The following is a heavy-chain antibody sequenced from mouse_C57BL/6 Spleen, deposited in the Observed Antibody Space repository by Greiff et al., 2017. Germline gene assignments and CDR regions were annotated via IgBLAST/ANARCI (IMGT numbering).Heavy chain of an antibody. V-gene: IGHV1-53*01. CDR2: INPRNGGT. CDR3: ARSGLDWDGFAY. J-gene: IGHJ3*01. D-gene: IGHD4-1*01. CDR1: GYTFTSYW. Sequence: QVQLQQPGTELVKPGASVKLSCKASGYTFTSYWMDWVKQRPGQGLEWIGNINPRNGGTNYNEKFKSKATLTVDKSSSSAYMQLSSLTSKDSAVYYCARSGLDWDGFAYWGQGTLVTVSA.